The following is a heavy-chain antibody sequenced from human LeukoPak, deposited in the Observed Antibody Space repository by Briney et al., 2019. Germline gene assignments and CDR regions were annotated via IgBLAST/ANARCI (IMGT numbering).Heavy chain of an antibody. D-gene: IGHD6-13*01. V-gene: IGHV4-59*08. J-gene: IGHJ4*02. CDR1: GGSISNYY. Sequence: TSETLSLTCTVSGGSISNYYWSWIRQPPGKGLEWIGYIYYSGSTNYNPSLKSRVTISVDTSKNQFSLQLSSVTAADTAVYYCARGGMKGQFFDYWGQGTLVTVSS. CDR3: ARGGMKGQFFDY. CDR2: IYYSGST.